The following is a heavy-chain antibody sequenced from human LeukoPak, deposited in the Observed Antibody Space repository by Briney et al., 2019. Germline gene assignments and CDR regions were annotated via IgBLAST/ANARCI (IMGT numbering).Heavy chain of an antibody. CDR3: AVFLIAAADHGVDY. CDR2: IYTSGST. CDR1: GGSIRNYY. D-gene: IGHD6-13*01. V-gene: IGHV4-4*07. J-gene: IGHJ4*02. Sequence: PSETLSLTCTVSGGSIRNYYWNWLRQPAGKGLEWIGRIYTSGSTNYNPSLKSRVTMSVDTSKNQFSLKLSSVTAADTAVYYCAVFLIAAADHGVDYWGQGTLVTVSS.